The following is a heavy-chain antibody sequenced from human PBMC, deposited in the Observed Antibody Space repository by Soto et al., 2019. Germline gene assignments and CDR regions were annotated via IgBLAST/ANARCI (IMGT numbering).Heavy chain of an antibody. V-gene: IGHV2-5*02. J-gene: IGHJ6*02. Sequence: QITLKESGPTLVKPTQTLTLTCTFSGFSLNTSGVAVGWIRQPPGKALEWLALIYWDDHTRYSPSLKSRLTITMDTSKYQVVLTMTNIDPVDTATSYCAHQPTTVYYYHYGVDVWGQGTSVTVSS. D-gene: IGHD4-17*01. CDR1: GFSLNTSGVA. CDR3: AHQPTTVYYYHYGVDV. CDR2: IYWDDHT.